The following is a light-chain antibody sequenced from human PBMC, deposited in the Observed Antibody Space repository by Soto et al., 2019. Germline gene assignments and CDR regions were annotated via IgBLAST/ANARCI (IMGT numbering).Light chain of an antibody. Sequence: QSVLTQPASVSGSPGQSITISCTGTSSDFGNYNLVSWYQQHPGKVPKLILFEVNKRPSGVSGRFSGSKSGNTASLTISGLQAEDEADYYSCSFTSSNTHVFGNGTKVTV. J-gene: IGLJ1*01. CDR3: CSFTSSNTHV. CDR1: SSDFGNYNL. V-gene: IGLV2-23*02. CDR2: EVN.